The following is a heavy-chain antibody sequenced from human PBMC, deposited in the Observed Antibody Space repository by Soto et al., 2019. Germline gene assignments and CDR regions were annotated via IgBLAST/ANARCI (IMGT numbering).Heavy chain of an antibody. J-gene: IGHJ4*02. V-gene: IGHV3-23*01. CDR3: AKDAKILDWLPTSYYFDF. CDR2: ISRSGNST. Sequence: EVQVLESGGGLAQPGRSLRLSCAVSGLSFSSYAMTWVRQSPGKGLEWVSSISRSGNSTYSADSVRGRFTISRDNSKNTLYLQMNSLRAEATAVYYCAKDAKILDWLPTSYYFDFWGQGTLVTVSS. D-gene: IGHD3-9*01. CDR1: GLSFSSYA.